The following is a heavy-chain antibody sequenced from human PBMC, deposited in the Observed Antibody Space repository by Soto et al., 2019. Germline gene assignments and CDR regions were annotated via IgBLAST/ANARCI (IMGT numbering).Heavy chain of an antibody. CDR3: AKVAGGTSMVRGVITYYYHGMDV. CDR2: ISGSGGST. J-gene: IGHJ6*02. Sequence: PGGSLRLSCAASGFPFSSYAMTWVRQAPGKGLEWVSLISGSGGSTYYADSVKGRFTISRDNSKNTLYVQMNSLRAEDTAVYYCAKVAGGTSMVRGVITYYYHGMDVWGQGTTVTVSS. D-gene: IGHD3-10*01. V-gene: IGHV3-23*01. CDR1: GFPFSSYA.